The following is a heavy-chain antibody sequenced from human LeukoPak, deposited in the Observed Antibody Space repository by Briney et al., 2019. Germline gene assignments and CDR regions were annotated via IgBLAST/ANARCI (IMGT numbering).Heavy chain of an antibody. CDR2: MYYSGNT. D-gene: IGHD3-16*01. Sequence: SETLSLTCTVSGDSISSRSYYWGWIRQPPGKGLEWIGSMYYSGNTYYNPSLKSRVTLSVDTSKNQFSLRLSSVTAADTAVYYFVTLGEFHTGHHYYYMDVSGKGTPVNDAS. J-gene: IGHJ6*03. V-gene: IGHV4-39*07. CDR3: VTLGEFHTGHHYYYMDV. CDR1: GDSISSRSYY.